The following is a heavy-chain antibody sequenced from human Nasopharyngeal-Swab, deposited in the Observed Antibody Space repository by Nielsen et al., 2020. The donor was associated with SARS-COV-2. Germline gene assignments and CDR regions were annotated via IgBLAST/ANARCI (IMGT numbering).Heavy chain of an antibody. CDR3: ARESVSGSYYGGFDY. CDR2: IKQDGSEK. Sequence: GVLKISCAASGFTFSTYWMSWVRQAPGKGLEWVANIKQDGSEKYYVDSVKGRFTVSRDNAKNSLYLQMNSLRAEDTAVYYCARESVSGSYYGGFDYWGRGTLVTVSS. V-gene: IGHV3-7*01. CDR1: GFTFSTYW. J-gene: IGHJ4*02. D-gene: IGHD1-26*01.